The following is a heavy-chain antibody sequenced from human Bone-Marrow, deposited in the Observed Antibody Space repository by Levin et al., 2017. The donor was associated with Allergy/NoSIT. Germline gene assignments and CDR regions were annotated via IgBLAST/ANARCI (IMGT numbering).Heavy chain of an antibody. J-gene: IGHJ4*02. CDR3: ARGPHANSYYPCFDF. D-gene: IGHD1-26*01. Sequence: SETLSLTCAVSGASLGVYYWTWIRQPPGKGLEWIGEISLNGHSNYIPSLESRVTILLDTSSNQFSLKLTSVTAADTAVYFCARGPHANSYYPCFDFSGQGTLVPVSS. CDR2: ISLNGHS. V-gene: IGHV4-34*01. CDR1: GASLGVYY.